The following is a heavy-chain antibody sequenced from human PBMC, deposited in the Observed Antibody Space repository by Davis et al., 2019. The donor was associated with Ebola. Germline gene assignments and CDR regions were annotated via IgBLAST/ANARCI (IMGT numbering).Heavy chain of an antibody. CDR2: IFPGDSDT. CDR3: ARHSGVVVVPDDTRAAGFMDL. V-gene: IGHV5-51*01. D-gene: IGHD2-2*01. Sequence: GESLKISCKGSGYSFSRNWIGWVRQMPGKGLEWMGIIFPGDSDTRYSPSFQGQVTISVDKSIGTAYLQWSSLKASDSATYFCARHSGVVVVPDDTRAAGFMDLWGKGTTVTVSS. J-gene: IGHJ6*03. CDR1: GYSFSRNW.